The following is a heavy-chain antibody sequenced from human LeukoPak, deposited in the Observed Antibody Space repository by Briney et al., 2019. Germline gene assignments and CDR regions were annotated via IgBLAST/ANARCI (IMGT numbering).Heavy chain of an antibody. CDR1: GFTFTDYY. D-gene: IGHD1-26*01. CDR3: ARDGVVGEN. J-gene: IGHJ4*02. V-gene: IGHV3-11*04. Sequence: PGGSLRLSCAASGFTFTDYYMSWLRQAPGKGLEWASYISSSGSTIYYADSVKVRFTMSRDNAKNSLYLQMNSLRAEDTAVYYCARDGVVGENWGQGTLVTVSS. CDR2: ISSSGSTI.